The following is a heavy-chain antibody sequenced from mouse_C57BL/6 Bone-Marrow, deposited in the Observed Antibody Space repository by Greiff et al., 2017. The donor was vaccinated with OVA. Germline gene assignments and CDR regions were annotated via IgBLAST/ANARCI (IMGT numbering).Heavy chain of an antibody. CDR2: ISYDGSN. J-gene: IGHJ4*01. V-gene: IGHV3-6*01. CDR1: GYSITSGYY. Sequence: EVQLQQSGPGLVKPSQSLSLTCSVTGYSITSGYYWNWIRQFPGNKLEWMGYISYDGSNNYNPSLKNRISITRDTSKNQFFLKLNSVTTEDTATYYCARHFFPYYYAMDYWGQGTSVTVSS. CDR3: ARHFFPYYYAMDY.